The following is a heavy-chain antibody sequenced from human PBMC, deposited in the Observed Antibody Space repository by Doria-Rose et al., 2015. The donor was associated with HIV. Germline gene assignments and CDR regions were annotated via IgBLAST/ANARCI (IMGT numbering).Heavy chain of an antibody. J-gene: IGHJ4*02. Sequence: QITLKESGPVLVKPTETLTLTCTVSGVSLSSLRMGVSWIRQPPGKALEWLANIFSDDERSYKASLKSRLTISRGTSKSQVVLTMTDMDPVDTATYYCARIKSSRWYHKYYFDFWGQGTLVIVSA. V-gene: IGHV2-26*01. CDR2: IFSDDER. CDR3: ARIKSSRWYHKYYFDF. CDR1: GVSLSSLRMG. D-gene: IGHD6-13*01.